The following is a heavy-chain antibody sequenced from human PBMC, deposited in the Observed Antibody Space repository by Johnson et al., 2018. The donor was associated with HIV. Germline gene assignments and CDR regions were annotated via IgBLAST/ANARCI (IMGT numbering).Heavy chain of an antibody. D-gene: IGHD3-9*01. CDR2: INWNGIST. CDR3: ARDRSLTGYIINDAFDI. J-gene: IGHJ3*02. Sequence: EVQLMESGGGVVQPGRSLRLSCAASGFIFDDYAMHWVRQAPGKGLEWVSGINWNGISTGYADSVKGRLTISRDNAKNSLYLQMNSLRAEDTALYYCARDRSLTGYIINDAFDIWGQGTMVTVSS. V-gene: IGHV3-20*04. CDR1: GFIFDDYA.